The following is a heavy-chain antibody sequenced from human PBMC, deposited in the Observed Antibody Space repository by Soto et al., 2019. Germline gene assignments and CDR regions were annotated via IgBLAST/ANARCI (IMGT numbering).Heavy chain of an antibody. CDR1: GFTFDDYA. D-gene: IGHD6-19*01. CDR3: AKDLGEQWLVLDY. CDR2: ISWNSGSI. V-gene: IGHV3-9*01. J-gene: IGHJ4*02. Sequence: GGSLRLSCAASGFTFDDYAMHWVRQAPGKGLEWVSGISWNSGSIGYADSVKGRFTISRDNAKNSLYLQMNSLRAEDTALYYCAKDLGEQWLVLDYWGQGTLVTVSS.